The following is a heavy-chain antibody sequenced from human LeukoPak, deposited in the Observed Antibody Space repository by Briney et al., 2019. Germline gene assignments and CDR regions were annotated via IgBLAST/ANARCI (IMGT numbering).Heavy chain of an antibody. CDR2: IHYSGRT. D-gene: IGHD3-22*01. J-gene: IGHJ3*02. Sequence: SETLSLTCSVSGGSISRHFWSWIRQPPGKGLDWIAFIHYSGRTKYNPSLQSRVTISIDTSENSFSLKPTSVTAADTAVYYCARLLDNDSSGDPDTFDMWGQGTVVSVSS. V-gene: IGHV4-59*11. CDR1: GGSISRHF. CDR3: ARLLDNDSSGDPDTFDM.